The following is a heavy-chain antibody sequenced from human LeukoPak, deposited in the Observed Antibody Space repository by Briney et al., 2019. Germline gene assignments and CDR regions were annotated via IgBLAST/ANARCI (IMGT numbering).Heavy chain of an antibody. V-gene: IGHV4-59*01. CDR3: ARGGDIVVVVAATNAFDI. J-gene: IGHJ3*02. CDR1: GGSISSYY. D-gene: IGHD2-15*01. Sequence: SETLSLICTVSGGSISSYYWSWIRQPPGKGLEWIGYIYYSGSTNYNPSLKSRVTISVDTSKNQFSLKLSSVTAADTAVYYCARGGDIVVVVAATNAFDIWGQGTMVTVSS. CDR2: IYYSGST.